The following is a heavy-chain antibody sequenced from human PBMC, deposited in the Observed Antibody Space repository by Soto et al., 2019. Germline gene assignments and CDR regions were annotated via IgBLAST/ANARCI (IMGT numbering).Heavy chain of an antibody. V-gene: IGHV3-23*01. Sequence: EVQLLESGGALVQPGGSLRLACAASVFTFSNHAMNWVRQAPGQGLEWVSTISDSGSTYYADSVKGRFTISRDNSKNTLYLQMNSLRAEDTAVYYFARDPGGHYCTSTSCLYFFDHWGQGTLVSVSS. J-gene: IGHJ4*02. CDR3: ARDPGGHYCTSTSCLYFFDH. CDR2: ISDSGST. CDR1: VFTFSNHA. D-gene: IGHD2-2*01.